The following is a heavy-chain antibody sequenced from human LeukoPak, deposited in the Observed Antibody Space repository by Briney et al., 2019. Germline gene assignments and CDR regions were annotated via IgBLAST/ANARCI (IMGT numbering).Heavy chain of an antibody. Sequence: ASVKVSCKVSGYTLTELSMHWVRQAPGRGLELMGGFDPEDGETIYAQKFQGRVTMTEDTSTDTAYMELSSLRSEDTAVYYCATVSRKWELHSYYYGMDVWGQGTTVTVSS. J-gene: IGHJ6*02. V-gene: IGHV1-24*01. CDR2: FDPEDGET. D-gene: IGHD1-26*01. CDR3: ATVSRKWELHSYYYGMDV. CDR1: GYTLTELS.